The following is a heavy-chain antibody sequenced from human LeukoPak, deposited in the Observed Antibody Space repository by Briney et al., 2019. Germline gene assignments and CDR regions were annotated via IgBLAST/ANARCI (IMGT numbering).Heavy chain of an antibody. D-gene: IGHD6-19*01. CDR3: ARQVVAVAGTGYFDY. CDR1: GFTVSGNY. V-gene: IGHV4-39*01. CDR2: IYYSGST. Sequence: GSLRLSCAASGFTVSGNYMSWVRQPPGKGLEWIGSIYYSGSTYYNASLKSRGTISVDTSKNQFSLKLNSVTAADTAVYFCARQVVAVAGTGYFDYWGQGTLVTVSS. J-gene: IGHJ4*02.